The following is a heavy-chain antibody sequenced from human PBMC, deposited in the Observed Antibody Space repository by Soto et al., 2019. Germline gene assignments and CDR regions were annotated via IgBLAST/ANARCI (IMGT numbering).Heavy chain of an antibody. CDR2: IMAYNNNP. CDR3: ARGGMGKSYWTLDS. D-gene: IGHD1-26*01. J-gene: IGHJ4*02. CDR1: GYIFSNYG. Sequence: ASVKVSCKASGYIFSNYGVNWVRQAPGQGLEWLGYIMAYNNNPHYAQKFVGRVTMTADTSTSTAFLELRSLTSDDTAVYYCARGGMGKSYWTLDSWGQGTQVTVSS. V-gene: IGHV1-18*01.